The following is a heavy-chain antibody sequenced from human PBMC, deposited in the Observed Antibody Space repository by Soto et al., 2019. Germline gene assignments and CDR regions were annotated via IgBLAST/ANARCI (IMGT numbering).Heavy chain of an antibody. J-gene: IGHJ6*02. Sequence: SETLSLTCAVYGGSFSGYYWGWIRQPPGKGLEWIGEINHSGSTNYNPSLKSRVTISVDTSKNQFSLKLSSVTAADTAVYYCASLLSSGYSYGSTYYYYYYGMDVWGQGTTVTVSS. D-gene: IGHD5-18*01. CDR3: ASLLSSGYSYGSTYYYYYYGMDV. V-gene: IGHV4-34*01. CDR2: INHSGST. CDR1: GGSFSGYY.